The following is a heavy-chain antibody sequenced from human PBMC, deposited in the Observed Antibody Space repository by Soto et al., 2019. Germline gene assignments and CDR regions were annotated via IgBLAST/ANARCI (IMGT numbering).Heavy chain of an antibody. CDR2: MNPNTGNS. CDR3: ARRAETNGWNGFGADKFYFDF. J-gene: IGHJ4*02. D-gene: IGHD1-1*01. CDR1: GYTFTSYD. Sequence: ASVKVSCKASGYTFTSYDIYWVRQATGQGLEWMGWMNPNTGNSGYAQKFQGRVTMTSDTSISTAHMELTSLRSEDTAVYYCARRAETNGWNGFGADKFYFDFWGQGALVTVSS. V-gene: IGHV1-8*01.